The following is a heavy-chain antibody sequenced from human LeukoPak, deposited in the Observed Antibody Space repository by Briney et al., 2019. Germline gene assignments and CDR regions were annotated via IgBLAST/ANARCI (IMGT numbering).Heavy chain of an antibody. CDR1: GYSFTSYW. V-gene: IGHV5-51*01. J-gene: IGHJ3*02. CDR2: IYPGDSDT. D-gene: IGHD6-19*01. CDR3: ARRKVGITVASGTFDI. Sequence: GESLKISCKGSGYSFTSYWIGWVRQMPGKGLEWMGIIYPGDSDTRDSPSFQGQVTISADKSISTAYLQWSSLKASDTAIYYCARRKVGITVASGTFDIWGQGTMVTVSS.